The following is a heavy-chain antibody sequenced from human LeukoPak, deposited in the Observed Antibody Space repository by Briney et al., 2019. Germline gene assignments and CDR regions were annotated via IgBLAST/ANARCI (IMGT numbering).Heavy chain of an antibody. D-gene: IGHD3/OR15-3a*01. CDR2: FYSGGIT. V-gene: IGHV3-53*01. CDR1: GFNVRSKY. Sequence: PGGSLRLSCAASGFNVRSKYMSWVRQAPGKGLECVSVFYSGGITAYADSVKGRFTVSIDNSNNTLYLQMNSLRAEDTAVYYCARVSFGPASEWFDPWGQGTLVTVSS. J-gene: IGHJ5*02. CDR3: ARVSFGPASEWFDP.